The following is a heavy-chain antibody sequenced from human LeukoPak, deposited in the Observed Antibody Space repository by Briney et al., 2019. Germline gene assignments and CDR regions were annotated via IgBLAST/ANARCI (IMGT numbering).Heavy chain of an antibody. J-gene: IGHJ4*02. CDR3: ARDLLGEGLLRYFDY. CDR2: IYYSGST. CDR1: GGSISSYY. Sequence: SETLSLTCTVSGGSISSYYWSWIRQPPGKGLEWIGYIYYSGSTYYNPSLKSRVTISVDTSKNQFSLKLSSVTAADTAVYYCARDLLGEGLLRYFDYWGQGTLATVSS. V-gene: IGHV4-59*06. D-gene: IGHD4-17*01.